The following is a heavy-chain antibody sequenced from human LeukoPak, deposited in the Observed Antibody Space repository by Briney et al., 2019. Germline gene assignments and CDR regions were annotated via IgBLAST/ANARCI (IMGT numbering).Heavy chain of an antibody. J-gene: IGHJ6*02. CDR1: GFTVSSNY. V-gene: IGHV3-53*01. D-gene: IGHD3-22*01. CDR2: IYSGGST. CDR3: AREYDSSGYQSYGMDV. Sequence: GGSLRLSCAASGFTVSSNYMSWVRQAPGKGLEWVSVIYSGGSTYYADSVKGRFTISRDNSKNTLYPQMNSLRAEDTAVYYCAREYDSSGYQSYGMDVWGQGTTVTVSS.